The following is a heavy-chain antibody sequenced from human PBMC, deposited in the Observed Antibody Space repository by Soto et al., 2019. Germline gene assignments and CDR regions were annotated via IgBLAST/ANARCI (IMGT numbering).Heavy chain of an antibody. CDR2: ISGSGGST. V-gene: IGHV3-23*01. CDR3: ANGSFTWIQLWFFHY. Sequence: PGGSLRLSCAASGFTFSSYAMSWVRQAPGKGLEWVSAISGSGGSTYYADSVKGRFTISRDNSKNTLYLQMNSLRAEDTAVYYCANGSFTWIQLWFFHYWGQGTLVTVYS. J-gene: IGHJ4*02. D-gene: IGHD5-18*01. CDR1: GFTFSSYA.